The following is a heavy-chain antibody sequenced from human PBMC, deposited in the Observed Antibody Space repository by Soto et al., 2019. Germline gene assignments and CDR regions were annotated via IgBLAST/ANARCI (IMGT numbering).Heavy chain of an antibody. CDR3: ATSPYGGRTGGSFDY. D-gene: IGHD1-26*01. V-gene: IGHV3-30*03. CDR2: ISYDGSNK. Sequence: QVQLVESGGGVVQPGRSLRLSCAASGFTFSSYGMHWVRQAPGKGLEWVAVISYDGSNKYYADSVKGRFTISRDNSKNTLYLQMNSLRAEDTAVYYCATSPYGGRTGGSFDYWGQGTLVTVSS. J-gene: IGHJ4*02. CDR1: GFTFSSYG.